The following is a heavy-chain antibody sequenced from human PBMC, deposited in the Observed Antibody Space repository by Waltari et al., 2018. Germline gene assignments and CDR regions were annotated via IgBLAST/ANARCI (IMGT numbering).Heavy chain of an antibody. CDR1: GGSLNGYS. Sequence: QLQLQESAPGLVKPSETLSLTCTVHGGSLNGYSGGWIRPSPGKGLECIGSVFYSGTTYYKPSLKSRLTISIDTSKNQFSPRLASVTAADTAVYYCARHNSGYYTPHDYWGQGTQVTVSS. CDR3: ARHNSGYYTPHDY. D-gene: IGHD3-22*01. CDR2: VFYSGTT. J-gene: IGHJ4*02. V-gene: IGHV4-39*01.